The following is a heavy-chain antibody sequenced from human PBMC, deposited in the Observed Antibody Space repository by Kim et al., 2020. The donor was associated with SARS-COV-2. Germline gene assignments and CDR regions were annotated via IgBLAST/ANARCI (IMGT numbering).Heavy chain of an antibody. CDR2: MNPNSGNP. J-gene: IGHJ6*02. D-gene: IGHD3-3*01. Sequence: ASVKVSCKASGYTFTSYDINWVRQASGQGLEWMGWMNPNSGNPGYAQKSQGRVTMTRNTSISTAYMELRSLRAEDTAVYYCARSRHPWAERTIFGGVLAYDYGMDVRGRGTTVTVPS. V-gene: IGHV1-8*01. CDR1: GYTFTSYD. CDR3: ARSRHPWAERTIFGGVLAYDYGMDV.